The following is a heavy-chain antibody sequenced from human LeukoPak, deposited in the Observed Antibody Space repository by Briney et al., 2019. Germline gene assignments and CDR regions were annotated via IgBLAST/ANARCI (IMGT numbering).Heavy chain of an antibody. Sequence: PSETLSLTCAVSGVSVSSGGYSWSWIRQPPGKGLEWIGYIYHSGSTYYNPSLKSRVTISVDRSKNQFSLKLSSVTAADTAVYYCARGRGYSYVDAFDIWGQGTMVTVSS. CDR1: GVSVSSGGYS. V-gene: IGHV4-30-2*01. CDR2: IYHSGST. CDR3: ARGRGYSYVDAFDI. D-gene: IGHD5-18*01. J-gene: IGHJ3*02.